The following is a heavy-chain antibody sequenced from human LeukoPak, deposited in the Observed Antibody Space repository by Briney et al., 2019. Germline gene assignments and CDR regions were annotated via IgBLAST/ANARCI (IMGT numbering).Heavy chain of an antibody. CDR1: GFTFSSYA. D-gene: IGHD3-3*01. V-gene: IGHV3-23*01. CDR2: ISGSGGST. J-gene: IGHJ6*02. Sequence: PGGSLRLSCAASGFTFSSYAMSWVRQAPGKGLEWVSAISGSGGSTYYADSVKGRFTISRDNSKNTLYLQMNSLRAEDTAVYYCAKHPSGLEWLSCMDVWGQGTTVTVSS. CDR3: AKHPSGLEWLSCMDV.